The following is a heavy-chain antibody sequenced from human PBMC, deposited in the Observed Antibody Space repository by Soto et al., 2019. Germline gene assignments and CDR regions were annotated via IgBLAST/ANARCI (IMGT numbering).Heavy chain of an antibody. CDR1: GFTFSSYG. CDR2: ISYDGSNK. D-gene: IGHD6-6*01. Sequence: PGGSLRLSCAASGFTFSSYGMHWVRQAPGKGLEWVAVISYDGSNKYYADSVKGRFTISRDNSKNTLYLQMNSLRAEDTAVYYCAKTPLDSSHYLDYWGQGTLVTVSS. V-gene: IGHV3-30*18. CDR3: AKTPLDSSHYLDY. J-gene: IGHJ4*02.